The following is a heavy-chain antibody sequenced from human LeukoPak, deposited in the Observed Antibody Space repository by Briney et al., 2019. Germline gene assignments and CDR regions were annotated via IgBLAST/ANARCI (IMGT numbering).Heavy chain of an antibody. J-gene: IGHJ5*02. D-gene: IGHD6-13*01. CDR1: GYTFTSYD. V-gene: IGHV1-8*01. Sequence: ASVKVSCKASGYTFTSYDINWVRQATGQGLEWMGWMNPNSGNTGYAQKLQGRVTMTTDTSTSTAYMELRSLRSDDTAVYYCARIPLIYIAAAGTEGDWFDPWGQGTLVTVSS. CDR2: MNPNSGNT. CDR3: ARIPLIYIAAAGTEGDWFDP.